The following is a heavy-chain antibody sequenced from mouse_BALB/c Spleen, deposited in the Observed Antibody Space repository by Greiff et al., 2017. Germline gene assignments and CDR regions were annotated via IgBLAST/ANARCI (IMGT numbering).Heavy chain of an antibody. CDR2: IWSGGST. Sequence: VQGVESGPGLVQPSQSLSITCTVSGFSLTSYGVHWVRQSPGKGLEWLGVIWSGGSTDYNAAFISRLSISKDNSKSQVFFKMNSLQADDTAIYYCARNLGYDDPAMDYWGQGTSVTVSS. CDR3: ARNLGYDDPAMDY. D-gene: IGHD2-14*01. V-gene: IGHV2-4-1*01. CDR1: GFSLTSYG. J-gene: IGHJ4*01.